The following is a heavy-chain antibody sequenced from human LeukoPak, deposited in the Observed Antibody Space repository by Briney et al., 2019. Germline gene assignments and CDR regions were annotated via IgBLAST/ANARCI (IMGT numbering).Heavy chain of an antibody. Sequence: ASVKVSCKASGYTFTIYGISWVRQAPGQGLEWMGWISAYNGNTNYAQKLQGRVTMTTDTSTSTAYMELRSLRSDDTAVYYCARDRLTTVTTRAFDIWGQGTMVTVSS. J-gene: IGHJ3*02. D-gene: IGHD4-17*01. CDR1: GYTFTIYG. CDR3: ARDRLTTVTTRAFDI. CDR2: ISAYNGNT. V-gene: IGHV1-18*01.